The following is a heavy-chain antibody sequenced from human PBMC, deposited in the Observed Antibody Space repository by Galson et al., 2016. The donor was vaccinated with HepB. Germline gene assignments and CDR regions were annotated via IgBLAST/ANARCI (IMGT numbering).Heavy chain of an antibody. CDR1: GGSISGSSYY. CDR2: IYSSGST. Sequence: SETLSLTCSVSGGSISGSSYYWGWIRQSPGKGLEWIGHIYSSGSTYYNPSLKSRVTISVDTAKIQFSLTLTSVTAADAAVYHLVSLPHPHLAARPNPRSDGMDVWGKGTTVIVSS. V-gene: IGHV4-39*01. CDR3: VSLPHPHLAARPNPRSDGMDV. D-gene: IGHD6-6*01. J-gene: IGHJ6*04.